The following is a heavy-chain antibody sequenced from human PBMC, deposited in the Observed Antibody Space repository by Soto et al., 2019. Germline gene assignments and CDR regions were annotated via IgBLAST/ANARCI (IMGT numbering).Heavy chain of an antibody. V-gene: IGHV4-30-2*01. D-gene: IGHD2-15*01. J-gene: IGHJ3*02. CDR2: IYHSGST. CDR1: GGSISSGGYS. Sequence: QLQLQESGSGLVKPSQTLSLTCAVSGGSISSGGYSWSWIRQPPGKGLEWIGYIYHSGSTYYNPXXKSRVTISVDXXKXQXXLKLSSVTAADTAVYYCARGYCSGGSCYSGDAFDIWGQGTMVTVSS. CDR3: ARGYCSGGSCYSGDAFDI.